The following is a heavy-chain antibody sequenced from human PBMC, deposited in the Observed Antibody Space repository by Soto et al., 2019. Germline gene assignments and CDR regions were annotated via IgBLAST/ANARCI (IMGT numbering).Heavy chain of an antibody. J-gene: IGHJ4*02. V-gene: IGHV4-4*02. CDR2: IYHSGST. CDR1: GGSISSSNW. Sequence: QVQLQESGPGLVKPSGTLSLTCAVSGGSISSSNWWRWCRQPPGKGLEWFGEIYHSGSTKYNPSRMSRVTISVGKTTNQFSLKLSSVPAADTAVYYCARVKASGVHFDYWGQGTLVTVSS. D-gene: IGHD2-2*01. CDR3: ARVKASGVHFDY.